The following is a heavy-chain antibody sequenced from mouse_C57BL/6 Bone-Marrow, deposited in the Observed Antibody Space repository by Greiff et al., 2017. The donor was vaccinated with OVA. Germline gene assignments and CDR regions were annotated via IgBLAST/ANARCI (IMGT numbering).Heavy chain of an antibody. Sequence: SGAELARPGASVKLSCKASGYTFTSYGISWVKQRTGQGLEWIGEIYPRSGNTYYNEKFKGKATLTADKSSSTAYMELRSLTSEDSAVYFCARRDYDWYFDVWGTGTTVTVSS. V-gene: IGHV1-81*01. CDR1: GYTFTSYG. J-gene: IGHJ1*03. CDR3: ARRDYDWYFDV. CDR2: IYPRSGNT. D-gene: IGHD2-4*01.